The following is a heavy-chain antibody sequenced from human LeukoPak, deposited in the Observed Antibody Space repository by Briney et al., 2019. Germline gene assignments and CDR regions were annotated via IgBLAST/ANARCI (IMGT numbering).Heavy chain of an antibody. D-gene: IGHD2-21*02. CDR1: GGSFSGYY. CDR3: ARTYCGGDCHFFYYNYYMDV. Sequence: SETLSLTCAVYGGSFSGYYWGWIRQPPGKGPEWNGSIFRDGTAYYNPSLKSRVSISVDTSRNQFFLNLRSVTAADTAVYFCARTYCGGDCHFFYYNYYMDVWGKGTTVTVSS. J-gene: IGHJ6*03. V-gene: IGHV4-38-2*01. CDR2: IFRDGTA.